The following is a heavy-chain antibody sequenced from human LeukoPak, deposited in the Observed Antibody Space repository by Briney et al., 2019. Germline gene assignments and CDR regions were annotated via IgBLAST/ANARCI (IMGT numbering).Heavy chain of an antibody. V-gene: IGHV4-61*01. CDR2: IYYSGST. D-gene: IGHD2-2*01. CDR1: GGSVSSGSYY. CDR3: ARGFVVVPAAMPQFDP. J-gene: IGHJ5*02. Sequence: PSETLSLTCPVSGGSVSSGSYYWSWIRQPPGKGLDWIGYIYYSGSTNYNPSLKSRVTISVDTSKNQFSLKLSSVTAADTAVYYCARGFVVVPAAMPQFDPWGQGTLVTVSS.